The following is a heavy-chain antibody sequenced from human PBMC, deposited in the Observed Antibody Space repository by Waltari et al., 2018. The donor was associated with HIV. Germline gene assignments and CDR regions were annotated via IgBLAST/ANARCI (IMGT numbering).Heavy chain of an antibody. J-gene: IGHJ4*02. CDR3: ARYGTRSGYYYRFDL. D-gene: IGHD3-22*01. Sequence: QVQLQESGPGLVKPSETLSLTCTVSGGSISSFYWGWFRLPPGKGLEWIGYIYYSGSANYSPSLKSRVAISVDTSKNQFSLKLDSVTAADTAMYYCARYGTRSGYYYRFDLWGQGALVTVSS. V-gene: IGHV4-59*01. CDR2: IYYSGSA. CDR1: GGSISSFY.